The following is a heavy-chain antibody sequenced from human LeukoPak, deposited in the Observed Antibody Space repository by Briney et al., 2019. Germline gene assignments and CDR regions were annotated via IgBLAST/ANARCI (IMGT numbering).Heavy chain of an antibody. CDR2: ISDSGST. CDR1: GGSISYYY. Sequence: SETLSLTCTVSGGSISYYYWSWIRQPPGKGLEWIGYISDSGSTNYNPSLKSRVTISVDTSKNQFSLKLSSVTAADTAVYYCARVLCSSTSCYSSPWFDPWGQGTLVTVSS. D-gene: IGHD2-2*01. V-gene: IGHV4-59*01. CDR3: ARVLCSSTSCYSSPWFDP. J-gene: IGHJ5*02.